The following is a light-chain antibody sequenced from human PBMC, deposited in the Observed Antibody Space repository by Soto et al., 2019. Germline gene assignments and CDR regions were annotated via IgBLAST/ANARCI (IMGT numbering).Light chain of an antibody. J-gene: IGLJ1*01. CDR1: SSDVGGYNY. CDR2: DVS. Sequence: QSVLTQPVSVSGSPGQSITISCTGTSSDVGGYNYVSWYQHHPGKAAKLMIYDVSNRPSGVSNRFSGSKSGHTASLPISGLQPEDEADYYCSSYTTSNTRQIVFGTGTRSPS. CDR3: SSYTTSNTRQIV. V-gene: IGLV2-14*03.